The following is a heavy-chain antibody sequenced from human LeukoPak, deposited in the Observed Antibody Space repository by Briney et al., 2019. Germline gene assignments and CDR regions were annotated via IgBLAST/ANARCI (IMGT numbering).Heavy chain of an antibody. CDR3: AKNPLRAAPGFFDY. J-gene: IGHJ4*02. Sequence: GGSLRLSCAASGFTFSISAMSWVRQAPGKGLEWVSGISDSGGSTSYADSVKGRFTVSRDNSNNTVYLQMNSLRAEDTALYYCAKNPLRAAPGFFDYWGRGTLVTVSS. V-gene: IGHV3-23*01. CDR2: ISDSGGST. D-gene: IGHD6-13*01. CDR1: GFTFSISA.